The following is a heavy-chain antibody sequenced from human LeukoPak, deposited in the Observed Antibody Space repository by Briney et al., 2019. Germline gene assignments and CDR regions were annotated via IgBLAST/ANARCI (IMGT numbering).Heavy chain of an antibody. CDR1: GFTFSSYS. V-gene: IGHV3-21*01. Sequence: GGSLRLSCAASGFTFSSYSMNWVRQAPGKGLEWVSSISSSSSYIYYADSVKGRFTISRDDAKNSLYLQMNSLRAEDTAVYYCARVAHYYGSGSYDYWGQGTLVTVSS. D-gene: IGHD3-10*01. J-gene: IGHJ4*02. CDR2: ISSSSSYI. CDR3: ARVAHYYGSGSYDY.